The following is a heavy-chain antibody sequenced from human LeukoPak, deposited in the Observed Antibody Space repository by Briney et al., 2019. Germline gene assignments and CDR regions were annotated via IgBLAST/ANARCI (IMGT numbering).Heavy chain of an antibody. CDR2: VSGTGGTT. V-gene: IGHV3-23*01. J-gene: IGHJ1*01. D-gene: IGHD3-22*01. CDR1: GCTFSSYA. CDR3: AKRPSGSSGYKYFQD. Sequence: GGSLTLSCAASGCTFSSYAMCWVRQPPRQGLELVSAVSGTGGTTYYADSVQGRFATFTDNSKNTLYLQIHSPIADDATADYYAKRPSGSSGYKYFQDWGQGTLVTVSS.